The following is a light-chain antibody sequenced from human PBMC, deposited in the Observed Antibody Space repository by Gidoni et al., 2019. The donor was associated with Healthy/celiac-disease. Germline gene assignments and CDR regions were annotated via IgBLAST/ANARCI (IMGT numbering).Light chain of an antibody. J-gene: IGKJ2*01. V-gene: IGKV3-15*01. CDR1: QSVSSN. CDR3: QQYSNWPPGEYT. Sequence: EIVMTQSPATLSVSPGVRATLSCRASQSVSSNLAWYQQKPGQAPRLLIYGASTRATGIPARFSGSGSGTEFTLTISSLQSEDFAVYYCQQYSNWPPGEYTFGQGTKLGIK. CDR2: GAS.